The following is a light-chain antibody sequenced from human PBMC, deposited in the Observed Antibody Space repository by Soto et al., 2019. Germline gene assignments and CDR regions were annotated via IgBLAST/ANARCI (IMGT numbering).Light chain of an antibody. CDR3: QKYNSAPLT. J-gene: IGKJ4*01. V-gene: IGKV1-27*01. Sequence: DIQMTQSPSSLSASVGDRVTITCRASQGICNYLAWYQQKAGKVPKLLIYAGSTLQSGVPSRFSGRGSGTDFTLTISSLQPEDVATYYCQKYNSAPLTVGGGTKVEIK. CDR1: QGICNY. CDR2: AGS.